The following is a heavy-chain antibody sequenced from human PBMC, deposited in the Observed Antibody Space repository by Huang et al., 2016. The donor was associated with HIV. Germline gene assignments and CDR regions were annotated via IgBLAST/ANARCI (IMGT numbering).Heavy chain of an antibody. CDR3: ARNILAVTATYAFDL. V-gene: IGHV1-3*04. D-gene: IGHD2-21*02. Sequence: QVHPVQSGAEVKKPGASVKISCQALGYTFSNSGLHWVRQAPGQGLEWLGWSVTGNGHTQYSQSFQGRVTVTSDTSASTAYMELSNLRSEDSAIYYCARNILAVTATYAFDLWGQGTMVTVSS. CDR1: GYTFSNSG. CDR2: SVTGNGHT. J-gene: IGHJ3*01.